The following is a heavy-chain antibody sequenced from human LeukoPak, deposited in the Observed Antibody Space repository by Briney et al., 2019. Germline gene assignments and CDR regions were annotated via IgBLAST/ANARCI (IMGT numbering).Heavy chain of an antibody. D-gene: IGHD2/OR15-2a*01. Sequence: ASVKVSCKASGYTFTSYYMQRVRQAPRPGLEWMGIINPTGGSTSYAQKFQGRVTMTRDKSPTTVYMALSSPRSQDPAVSCCAAGNIVDSWGQGTLVSASS. CDR2: INPTGGST. CDR3: AAGNIVDS. V-gene: IGHV1-46*01. CDR1: GYTFTSYY. J-gene: IGHJ4*02.